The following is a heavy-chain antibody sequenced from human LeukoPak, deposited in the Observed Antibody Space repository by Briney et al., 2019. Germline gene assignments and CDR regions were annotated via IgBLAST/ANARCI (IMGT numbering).Heavy chain of an antibody. D-gene: IGHD5-18*01. J-gene: IGHJ4*02. CDR3: ARLDTAMVFDY. V-gene: IGHV4-59*12. CDR2: IYYSGST. CDR1: GGSISSYF. Sequence: SETLSLTCTVSGGSISSYFWSWIRQPPGKGLEWIGSIYYSGSTYYNPSLKSRVTISVDTSKNQFSLKLSSVTAADTAVYYCARLDTAMVFDYWGQGTLVTVSS.